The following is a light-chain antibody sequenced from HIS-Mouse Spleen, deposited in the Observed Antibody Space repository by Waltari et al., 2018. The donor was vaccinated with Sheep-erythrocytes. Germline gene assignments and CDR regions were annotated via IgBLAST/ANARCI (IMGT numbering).Light chain of an antibody. CDR3: QQRSNWPPT. J-gene: IGKJ4*01. Sequence: EIVLTQSPATLSLSPGERATLSCSASQSVSSYLAWYQQKPGQAPRPLIYDASNRATGIPARFSGSGSGTDFTLTISSLEPEDFAVYYCQQRSNWPPTFGGGTKVEIK. CDR1: QSVSSY. CDR2: DAS. V-gene: IGKV3-11*01.